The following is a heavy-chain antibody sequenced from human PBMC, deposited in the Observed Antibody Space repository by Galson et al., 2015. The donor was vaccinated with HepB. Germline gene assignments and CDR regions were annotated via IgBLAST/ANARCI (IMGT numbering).Heavy chain of an antibody. J-gene: IGHJ4*02. Sequence: SLRLSCAASGSPFSNYAMHWVRQTPGKGLEWMTVILHDAHNRYYADSVEGRFTVSRDNSKNPVYLQMNSLRPEDTAMYYCARRAGASGGFSFDYWGQGSLVTVSS. D-gene: IGHD3-10*01. CDR2: ILHDAHNR. V-gene: IGHV3-30*04. CDR1: GSPFSNYA. CDR3: ARRAGASGGFSFDY.